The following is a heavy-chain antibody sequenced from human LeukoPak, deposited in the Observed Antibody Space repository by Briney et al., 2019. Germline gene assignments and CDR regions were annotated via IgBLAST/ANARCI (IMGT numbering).Heavy chain of an antibody. V-gene: IGHV3-53*01. J-gene: IGHJ3*02. CDR3: AKLIYYGDYHADI. CDR2: IYSGGST. Sequence: GGSLRLSCAASGFTVSSNYMSWVRQAPGKGLEWVSVIYSGGSTYYADSVKGRFTISRDNYKNTLYLQMNSLRAEDTAVYYCAKLIYYGDYHADIWGQGTMVTVSS. D-gene: IGHD4-17*01. CDR1: GFTVSSNY.